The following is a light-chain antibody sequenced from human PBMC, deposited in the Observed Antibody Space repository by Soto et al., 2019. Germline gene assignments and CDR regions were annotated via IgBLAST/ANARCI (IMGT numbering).Light chain of an antibody. J-gene: IGLJ3*02. Sequence: NFMLTQPHSVSESPGKTVTISCTRSSGSIARNYVQWFQQRPGSSPTTVIYEDNQRPSGVPDRFSGPIDSSSNSASLTISGLKTEDEADYYCQSYDSSTNWVFGGGTKVTVL. CDR2: EDN. CDR1: SGSIARNY. V-gene: IGLV6-57*01. CDR3: QSYDSSTNWV.